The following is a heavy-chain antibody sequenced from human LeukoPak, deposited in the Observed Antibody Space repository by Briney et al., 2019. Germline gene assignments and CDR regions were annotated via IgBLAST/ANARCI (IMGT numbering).Heavy chain of an antibody. CDR1: GGFISNYY. V-gene: IGHV4-59*03. CDR2: IYYSGSS. Sequence: SETLSLTCTVSGGFISNYYCSWIRQSPGKGLEYVGHIYYSGSSTYNPSLKSRVTFSVDTSKNQFSLRLSSVTAADTAVYYCARHIAARLASGYYYYMDVWGKGTTVTVSS. J-gene: IGHJ6*03. CDR3: ARHIAARLASGYYYYMDV. D-gene: IGHD6-6*01.